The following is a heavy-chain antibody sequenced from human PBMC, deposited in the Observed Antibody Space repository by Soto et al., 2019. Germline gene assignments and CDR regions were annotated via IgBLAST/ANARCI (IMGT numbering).Heavy chain of an antibody. CDR1: GFAFSSYG. CDR2: IWYDGSNK. J-gene: IGHJ4*02. D-gene: IGHD3-16*02. Sequence: QTGGSLRLSCAASGFAFSSYGMHWVRQAPGKGLEWVAVIWYDGSNKYYADSVKGRFTISRDNSKNTLYLQMNSLRAEDTAVYYCARGDYDYVWGSYRPFDYWGQGTLVTVSS. V-gene: IGHV3-33*01. CDR3: ARGDYDYVWGSYRPFDY.